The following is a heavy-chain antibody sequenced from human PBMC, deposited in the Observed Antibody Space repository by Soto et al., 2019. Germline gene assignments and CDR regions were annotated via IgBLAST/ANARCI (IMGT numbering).Heavy chain of an antibody. J-gene: IGHJ3*02. D-gene: IGHD3-10*01. CDR1: GFTFTSSA. V-gene: IGHV1-58*01. CDR3: AAHPYYYGSGDFDI. CDR2: IVVGSGNS. Sequence: QMQLVQSGPEVKKPGTSVKVSCKASGFTFTSSAVQWVRQARGERVEWIGWIVVGSGNSNYAQKFQDRVKITSDMTTSTAPMELSSLSSEDTAEYSCAAHPYYYGSGDFDIWGQGTMVTVSS.